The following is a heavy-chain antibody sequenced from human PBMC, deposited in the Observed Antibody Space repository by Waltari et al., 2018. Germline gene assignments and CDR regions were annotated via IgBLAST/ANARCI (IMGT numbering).Heavy chain of an antibody. CDR3: AKDEGNRIAPTFGMDA. CDR2: MTGSGLI. D-gene: IGHD5-12*01. V-gene: IGHV3-23*01. Sequence: EFQLLEAGGGLAQPGGSLRLSCAASGFTLTTYTVNWVRQGPGKWLEGVSVMTGSGLIDDAISGNGRFTISRDNAKNTLYLEMNRLRVEDTAVYFCAKDEGNRIAPTFGMDAWVHGTTVLVS. J-gene: IGHJ6*02. CDR1: GFTLTTYT.